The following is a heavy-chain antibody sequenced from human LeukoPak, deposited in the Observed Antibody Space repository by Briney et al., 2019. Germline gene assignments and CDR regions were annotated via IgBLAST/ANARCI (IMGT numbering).Heavy chain of an antibody. J-gene: IGHJ4*02. CDR1: GFTFSQYW. Sequence: PGGSLRLSCAASGFTFSQYWMSWVRQAPGKGLEWVSSISSSSSYIYYADSVKGRFTISRDNAKNSLYLQMNSLRAEDTAVYYCARDPSRPRSFDFWGQGTLVTVSS. CDR2: ISSSSSYI. V-gene: IGHV3-21*01. CDR3: ARDPSRPRSFDF.